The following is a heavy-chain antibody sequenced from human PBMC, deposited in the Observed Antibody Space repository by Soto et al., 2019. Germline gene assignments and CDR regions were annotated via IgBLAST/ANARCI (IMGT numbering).Heavy chain of an antibody. CDR2: IYHSGST. CDR1: GGSISSGGYS. V-gene: IGHV4-30-2*01. J-gene: IGHJ4*02. Sequence: PSETLSLTCAVSGGSISSGGYSWSWIRQPPGKGLEWIGYIYHSGSTYYNPSLKSRVTISVDRSKNQFSLKLSSVTAADTAVYYCARDLWDSSSGTYHFDYWGQGTLVTVSS. CDR3: ARDLWDSSSGTYHFDY. D-gene: IGHD6-6*01.